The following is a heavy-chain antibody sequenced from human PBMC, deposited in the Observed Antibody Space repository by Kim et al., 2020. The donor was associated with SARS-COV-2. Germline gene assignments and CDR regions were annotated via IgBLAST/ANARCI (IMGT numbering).Heavy chain of an antibody. V-gene: IGHV3-23*01. CDR3: VKVTDFYSIWGE. J-gene: IGHJ4*02. CDR1: GFTFSSYD. CDR2: MSGSGGST. D-gene: IGHD3-3*01. Sequence: GGSLRLSCAASGFTFSSYDMSWVRQAPGKGLEWVSDMSGSGGSTYYADSVKGRFTISRDNSKNTLYLQMNSLRVEDTAVYYCVKVTDFYSIWGEWGQGTL.